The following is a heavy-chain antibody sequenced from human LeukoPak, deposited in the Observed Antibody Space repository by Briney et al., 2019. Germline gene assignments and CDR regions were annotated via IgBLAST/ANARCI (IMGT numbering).Heavy chain of an antibody. CDR3: TTGFTSVDAFDI. CDR1: GFTVSSNY. CDR2: IYSGGST. J-gene: IGHJ3*02. V-gene: IGHV3-66*01. Sequence: PGGSLRLSCAASGFTVSSNYMSWVRQAPGKGLEWVSFIYSGGSTHYADSVKGRFTISRDNSKNTLYLQMNSLKTEDTAVYYCTTGFTSVDAFDIWGQGTMVTVSS.